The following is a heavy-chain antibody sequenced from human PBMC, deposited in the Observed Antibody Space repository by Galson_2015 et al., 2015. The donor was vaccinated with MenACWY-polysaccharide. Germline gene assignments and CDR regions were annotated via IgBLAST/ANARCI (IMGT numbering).Heavy chain of an antibody. CDR1: GFTFSSYA. CDR3: AKSVGIAAAGTGDSLFDY. V-gene: IGHV3-23*01. J-gene: IGHJ4*02. Sequence: LRLSCAASGFTFSSYAMSWVRQAPGKGLEWVSAISGSGGSTYYADSVKGRFTISRDNSKNTLYLQMNSLRAEDTAVYYCAKSVGIAAAGTGDSLFDYWGQGTLVTVSS. CDR2: ISGSGGST. D-gene: IGHD6-13*01.